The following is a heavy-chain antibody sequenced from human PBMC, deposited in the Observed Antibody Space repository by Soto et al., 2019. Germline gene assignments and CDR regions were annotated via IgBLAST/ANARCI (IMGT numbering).Heavy chain of an antibody. V-gene: IGHV3-53*01. Sequence: GGSLRLSCAASGFSVSDNYVTWVRQAPGKGLQWVSVIYAAGDTFYADSVKGRFTSSRDTSENMVYLQMRSLTVEDTAVYHCARGLGFCSGGACYEYWGQGTVFTVSS. CDR2: IYAAGDT. CDR1: GFSVSDNY. D-gene: IGHD2-15*01. J-gene: IGHJ4*02. CDR3: ARGLGFCSGGACYEY.